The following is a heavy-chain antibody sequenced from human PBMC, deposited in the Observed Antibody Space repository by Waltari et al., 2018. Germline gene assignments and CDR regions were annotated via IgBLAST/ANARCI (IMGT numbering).Heavy chain of an antibody. CDR3: ASRISGATVTDY. J-gene: IGHJ4*02. CDR2: IDHSGST. CDR1: GGSFSGYY. V-gene: IGHV4-34*01. D-gene: IGHD4-4*01. Sequence: QVQLQQWGAGLLKHSETLSLTCAVYGGSFSGYYWSWIRQPQGKGLEWIGEIDHSGSTNYNPSLKSRFTISGDTSKNQFSLKLSSVTAADTAVYYCASRISGATVTDYWGQGTLVTVSS.